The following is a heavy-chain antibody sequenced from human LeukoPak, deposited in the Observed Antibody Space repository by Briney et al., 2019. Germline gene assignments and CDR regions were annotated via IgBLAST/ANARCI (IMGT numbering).Heavy chain of an antibody. CDR1: GGTLSINA. V-gene: IGHV1-69*05. J-gene: IGHJ4*02. CDR2: IIPMSETP. CDR3: ARVGYYYDSSGYYYVGGYFDY. D-gene: IGHD3-22*01. Sequence: SVKVSCKASGGTLSINAITWVRQAPGQGLEWMGGIIPMSETPKYTQKFQGRVTIATDESTNTAYMELSSLRSEDTAVYYCARVGYYYDSSGYYYVGGYFDYWGQGTLVTVSS.